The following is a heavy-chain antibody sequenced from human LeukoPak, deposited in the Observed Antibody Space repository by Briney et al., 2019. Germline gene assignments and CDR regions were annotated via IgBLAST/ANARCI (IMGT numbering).Heavy chain of an antibody. CDR1: GDSISSSCCS. J-gene: IGHJ4*02. CDR2: AHYSGST. D-gene: IGHD3-22*01. V-gene: IGHV4-39*07. CDR3: SRGLDSRKLGY. Sequence: SETLSLTCTVSGDSISSSCCSWGWIRQPPGKGLEWIGSAHYSGSTYYNPSLKSRVTISVDTSKNQFSLKLSSVTAADTAVYFCSRGLDSRKLGYWGQGTLVTVSS.